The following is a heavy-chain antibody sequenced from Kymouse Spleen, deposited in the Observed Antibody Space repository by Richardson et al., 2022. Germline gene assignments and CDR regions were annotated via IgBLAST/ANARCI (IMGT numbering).Heavy chain of an antibody. CDR1: GFTFSSYD. Sequence: EVQLVESGGGLVQPGGSLRLSCAASGFTFSSYDMHWVRQATGKGLEWVSAIGTAGDTYYPGSVKGRFTISRENAKNSLYLQMNSLRAGDTAVYYCARETYYYDSSGYPYYYYYGMDVWGQGTTVTVSS. V-gene: IGHV3-13*01. CDR3: ARETYYYDSSGYPYYYYYGMDV. CDR2: IGTAGDT. D-gene: IGHD3-22*01. J-gene: IGHJ6*02.